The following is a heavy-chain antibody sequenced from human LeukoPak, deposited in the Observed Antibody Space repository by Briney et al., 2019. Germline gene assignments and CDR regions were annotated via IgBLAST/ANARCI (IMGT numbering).Heavy chain of an antibody. CDR1: GGTFSSYA. V-gene: IGHV1-69*13. J-gene: IGHJ4*02. CDR2: IIPLFDTP. CDR3: ARVGSSWYDQDYYFDY. D-gene: IGHD6-13*01. Sequence: SVKVSCKTSGGTFSSYAISWVRQAPGQGLEWMGGIIPLFDTPDYAQKFQGRVTITADDSTNTAYLELSSLRSEDTAVYYCARVGSSWYDQDYYFDYWGQGTLVTVSS.